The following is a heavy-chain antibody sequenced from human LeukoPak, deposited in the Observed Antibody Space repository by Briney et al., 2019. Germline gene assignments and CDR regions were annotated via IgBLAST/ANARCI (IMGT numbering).Heavy chain of an antibody. J-gene: IGHJ5*02. CDR2: INHSGST. CDR3: ARXSFPYYDFWSGWYNWFDX. Sequence: KPSETLSLTCAVYGGSFSGYYWSWIRQPPGKGLEWIGEINHSGSTNYNPSLKSRVTISVDTSKNQFSLKLSSVTAADTAVYYCARXSFPYYDFWSGWYNWFDXWGQGXXVTV. CDR1: GGSFSGYY. V-gene: IGHV4-34*01. D-gene: IGHD3-3*01.